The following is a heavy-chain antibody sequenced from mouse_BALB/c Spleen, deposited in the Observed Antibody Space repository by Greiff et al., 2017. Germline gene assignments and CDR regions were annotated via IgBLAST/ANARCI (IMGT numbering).Heavy chain of an antibody. D-gene: IGHD1-1*01. CDR1: GYSITSGYY. CDR3: AREGFYYGSSYGY. Sequence: DVQLQESGPGLVKPSQSLSLTCSVTGYSITSGYYWNWIRQFPGNKLEWMGYISYDGSNNYNPYLKNRISITRDTSKNQFFLKLNSVTTEDTATYYCAREGFYYGSSYGYWGQGTTLTVSS. J-gene: IGHJ2*01. V-gene: IGHV3-6*02. CDR2: ISYDGSN.